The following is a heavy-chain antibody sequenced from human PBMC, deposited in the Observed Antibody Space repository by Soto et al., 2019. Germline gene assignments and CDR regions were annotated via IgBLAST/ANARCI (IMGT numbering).Heavy chain of an antibody. Sequence: QVRLVESGGGLVTPGGSLRLSCAASGFTFSDYYMNWIRQAPGRGLERLSYISSSGNIISYADSVRGRVTITKDNAENSQYLQMKTMRAEDTAAYYCARGLYEGGCSSGSCKPNWFDPWGKGTLVTVSS. CDR1: GFTFSDYY. CDR2: ISSSGNII. D-gene: IGHD3-22*01. J-gene: IGHJ5*02. V-gene: IGHV3-11*01. CDR3: ARGLYEGGCSSGSCKPNWFDP.